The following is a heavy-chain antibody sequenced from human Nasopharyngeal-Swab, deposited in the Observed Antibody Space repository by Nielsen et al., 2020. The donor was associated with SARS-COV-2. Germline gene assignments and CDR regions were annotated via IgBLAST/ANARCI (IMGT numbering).Heavy chain of an antibody. J-gene: IGHJ6*02. CDR2: IKSKTDGGAT. V-gene: IGHV3-15*01. D-gene: IGHD4-17*01. CDR3: TTYYGDSHSYFYYHAMDA. Sequence: GGSLRLSCAASGLTFRNAWMNWVRQVPGRGLEWVGRIKSKTDGGATDYAAPVKGRFSISRDDSKNTIYVQMNSLKTEDTAVYYCTTYYGDSHSYFYYHAMDAWGQGTTVTVSS. CDR1: GLTFRNAW.